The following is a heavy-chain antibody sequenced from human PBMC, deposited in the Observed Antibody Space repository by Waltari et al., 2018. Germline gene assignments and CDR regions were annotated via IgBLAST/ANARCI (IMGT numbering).Heavy chain of an antibody. CDR3: ARDYGWGALDI. Sequence: EVQLVESGGDLVQPGGSLRLSCAASGFRFSRYWMNWVRQIQGKGLEWVALIKDDGSDKWYVDSVEGRFTVSRDNAKNSLYLEMSSLRSEDTALYYCARDYGWGALDIWGQGTMVTVSS. J-gene: IGHJ3*02. D-gene: IGHD3-16*01. CDR1: GFRFSRYW. CDR2: IKDDGSDK. V-gene: IGHV3-7*01.